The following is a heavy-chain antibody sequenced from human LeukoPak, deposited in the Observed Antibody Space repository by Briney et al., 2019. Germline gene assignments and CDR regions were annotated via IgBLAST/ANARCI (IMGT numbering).Heavy chain of an antibody. CDR2: IYTSEST. V-gene: IGHV4-4*09. Sequence: SETLSLTCTVSGGSISSYYWSWIRQPPGQGLEWIGYIYTSESTNYNPSLKSRVTISVDTSKNQFSLKLSSVTAADTAVYYCARHQYSSNWDDYWGQGTLVTVSS. J-gene: IGHJ4*02. D-gene: IGHD6-13*01. CDR1: GGSISSYY. CDR3: ARHQYSSNWDDY.